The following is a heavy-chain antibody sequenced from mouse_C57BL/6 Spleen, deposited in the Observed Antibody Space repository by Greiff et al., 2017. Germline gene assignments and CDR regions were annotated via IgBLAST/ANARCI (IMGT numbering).Heavy chain of an antibody. CDR2: INPSSGYT. CDR3: ARESNFYFDY. J-gene: IGHJ2*01. Sequence: QVQLQQSGAELARPGASVKMSCKASGYTFTSYTMHWVKQRPGQGLKWIGYINPSSGYTKYKQKFKDKASLTADKSSSTAYMQLSSLTSEDSAVYYCARESNFYFDYWGQGTTLTVSS. V-gene: IGHV1-4*01. D-gene: IGHD2-5*01. CDR1: GYTFTSYT.